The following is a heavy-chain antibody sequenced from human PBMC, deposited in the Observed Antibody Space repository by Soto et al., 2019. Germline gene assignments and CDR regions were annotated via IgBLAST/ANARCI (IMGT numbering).Heavy chain of an antibody. V-gene: IGHV2-5*01. CDR1: GFSLSTSGLG. J-gene: IGHJ4*01. Sequence: QITLKESGPTLVRPTQTLTLTCTFSGFSLSTSGLGVGWIRQPSGKALEWLALIYWNDDKRYSPSLKARLTITKDTSKNQEVPTMTNMDPVDTATYYCAHRPSGWYHFDYWGHGTLVTVS. CDR3: AHRPSGWYHFDY. D-gene: IGHD6-19*01. CDR2: IYWNDDK.